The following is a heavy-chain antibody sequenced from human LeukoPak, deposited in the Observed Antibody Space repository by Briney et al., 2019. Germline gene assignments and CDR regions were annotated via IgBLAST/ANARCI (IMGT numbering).Heavy chain of an antibody. J-gene: IGHJ4*02. CDR3: AREGCSSTSCYDY. CDR2: ISSSGGTI. D-gene: IGHD2-2*01. V-gene: IGHV3-48*03. CDR1: GFTFSSYE. Sequence: GGSLRLSCAASGFTFSSYEMNWVRQAPGKGLEWISYISSSGGTIYYADSVKGRFTISSDNAKKSLYLQMNSLRAEDTAVYYCAREGCSSTSCYDYWGQGTLVIVSS.